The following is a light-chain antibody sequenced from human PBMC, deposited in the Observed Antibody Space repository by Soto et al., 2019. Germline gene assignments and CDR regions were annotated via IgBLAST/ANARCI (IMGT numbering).Light chain of an antibody. Sequence: QSVLTQPASVSGSPGQSITISCTGTSSDVGGYNYVSWHQQHPGKVPKLMIYDVSYRPSGVSNRFSGSKSGNTASLTISGLQAEDEADYYCSLYTTSSTYVFGTGTKVTVL. CDR2: DVS. J-gene: IGLJ1*01. V-gene: IGLV2-14*01. CDR3: SLYTTSSTYV. CDR1: SSDVGGYNY.